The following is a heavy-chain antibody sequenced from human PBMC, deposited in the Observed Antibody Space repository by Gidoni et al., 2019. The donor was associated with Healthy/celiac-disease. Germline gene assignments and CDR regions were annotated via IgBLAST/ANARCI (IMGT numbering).Heavy chain of an antibody. J-gene: IGHJ4*02. Sequence: EVQLVESGGGLVQPVGSLRLSCAASGFTFSSDSMNWVRQAPGKGLEWVSYISSSSSTIYYADSVKGRFTISRDNAKNSLYLQMNSLRAEDTAVYYCARGLPEDTAMVTPHFDYWGQGTLVTVSS. CDR3: ARGLPEDTAMVTPHFDY. CDR2: ISSSSSTI. V-gene: IGHV3-48*01. D-gene: IGHD5-18*01. CDR1: GFTFSSDS.